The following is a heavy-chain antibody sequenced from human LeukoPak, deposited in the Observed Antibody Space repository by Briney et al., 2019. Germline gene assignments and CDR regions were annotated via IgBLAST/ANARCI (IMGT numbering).Heavy chain of an antibody. CDR3: ARAEYDYVWGSCHNYFDY. D-gene: IGHD3-16*01. Sequence: GGSLRLSCAASGFTFSSYWMSWVRQAPGKGLEWVANIKQDGSEKYYVDSVKGRFTISRDNAKNSLYLQMNSLRAEDTAVYYCARAEYDYVWGSCHNYFDYWGQGTLVTVSS. CDR2: IKQDGSEK. J-gene: IGHJ4*02. CDR1: GFTFSSYW. V-gene: IGHV3-7*04.